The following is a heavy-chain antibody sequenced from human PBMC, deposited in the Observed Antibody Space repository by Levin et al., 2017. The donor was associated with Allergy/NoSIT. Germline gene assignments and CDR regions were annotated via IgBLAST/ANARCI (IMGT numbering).Heavy chain of an antibody. V-gene: IGHV3-30-3*01. D-gene: IGHD6-13*01. Sequence: GESLKISCAASGFTFSSYAMHWVRQAPGKGLEWVAVISYDGSNKYYADSVKGRFTISRDNSRNTLYLQMNSLRAEDTAVYYCASDWEMIAAAYGYMDVWGKGTTVTVSS. CDR2: ISYDGSNK. CDR3: ASDWEMIAAAYGYMDV. CDR1: GFTFSSYA. J-gene: IGHJ6*03.